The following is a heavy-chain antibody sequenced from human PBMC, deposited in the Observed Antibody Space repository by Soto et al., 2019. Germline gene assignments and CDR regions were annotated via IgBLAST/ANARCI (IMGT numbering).Heavy chain of an antibody. CDR3: ARVGPWVPYYYDSSPYNFENWFDP. V-gene: IGHV4-38-2*01. J-gene: IGHJ5*02. D-gene: IGHD3-22*01. Sequence: PSVTLPLPCAVSRCSLSSGYYWGWLRPPPRTGLARIGSIYHGGSTYYNPSLNSRVTLSIDMTNNHVSLILSSMTAADTAVYYCARVGPWVPYYYDSSPYNFENWFDPWGQGSLGTVS. CDR2: IYHGGST. CDR1: RCSLSSGYY.